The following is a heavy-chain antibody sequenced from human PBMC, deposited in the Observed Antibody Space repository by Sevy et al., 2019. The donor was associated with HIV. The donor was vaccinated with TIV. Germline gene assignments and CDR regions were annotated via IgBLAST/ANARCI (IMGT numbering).Heavy chain of an antibody. D-gene: IGHD4-4*01. CDR1: AFTFSDAW. CDR2: IKSQTDGGTT. CDR3: STDLPLQSSAFNY. V-gene: IGHV3-15*01. J-gene: IGHJ4*02. Sequence: KQSQTLSLTCAASAFTFSDAWMSWVRQAPGKGLEWVGHIKSQTDGGTTAYAAPVKGRFTISRDDSENTLYLQMNSLKTEDTAVYFCSTDLPLQSSAFNYWGQGTAVTVSS.